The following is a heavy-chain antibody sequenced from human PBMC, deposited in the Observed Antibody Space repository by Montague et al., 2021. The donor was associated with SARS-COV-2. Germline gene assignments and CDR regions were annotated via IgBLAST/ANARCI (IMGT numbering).Heavy chain of an antibody. CDR1: GGSVGSSHYY. J-gene: IGHJ5*02. CDR2: IYYSGXT. Sequence: SETLSLTCTVSGGSVGSSHYYWAWIRQPPGKGLEWIGTIYYSGXTXYXXXXRXRVTIDEDASTNQFSLKLHSVTAADTAVYFCARGLYNWNYEHWFDTWGQGTLVTVSS. V-gene: IGHV4-39*01. D-gene: IGHD1-7*01. CDR3: ARGLYNWNYEHWFDT.